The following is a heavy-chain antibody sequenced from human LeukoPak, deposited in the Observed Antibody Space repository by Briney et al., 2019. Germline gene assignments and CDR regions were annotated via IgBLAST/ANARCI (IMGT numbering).Heavy chain of an antibody. J-gene: IGHJ4*02. CDR3: ARSDISIVRGAMV. D-gene: IGHD3-10*01. V-gene: IGHV1-18*01. Sequence: GAPVKVSCKASGYTFTTYGISWVRQAPGQGLEWMGWISGYNGNTNYAQKFQGRITMTTETSTSTAYMELRSQRSDDTAVYYCARSDISIVRGAMVWGQGTLVIVSS. CDR1: GYTFTTYG. CDR2: ISGYNGNT.